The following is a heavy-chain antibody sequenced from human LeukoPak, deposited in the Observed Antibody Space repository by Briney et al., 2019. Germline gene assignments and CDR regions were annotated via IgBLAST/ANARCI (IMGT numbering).Heavy chain of an antibody. V-gene: IGHV1-46*01. CDR1: GYTFTSYY. CDR2: INPSGGST. CDR3: ARGRPYIVGADVWYFDL. D-gene: IGHD1-26*01. Sequence: GASVKVSCKASGYTFTSYYMHWVRRAPGQGLEWMGIINPSGGSTSYAQKFQGRVTMTRDTSTSTVYMELSSLRSEDTAVYYCARGRPYIVGADVWYFDLWGRGTLVTVSS. J-gene: IGHJ2*01.